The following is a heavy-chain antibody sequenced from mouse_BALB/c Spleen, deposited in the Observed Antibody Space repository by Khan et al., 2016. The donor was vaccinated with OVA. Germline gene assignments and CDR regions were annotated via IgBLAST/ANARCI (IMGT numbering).Heavy chain of an antibody. V-gene: IGHV5-17*02. CDR1: GFTFSSFG. CDR2: INSGSSTI. CDR3: ARGNWAY. Sequence: EVQLEESGGGLVQPGGSRKLSCAASGFTFSSFGMHWVRQAPEKGLEWVAYINSGSSTIYYADPLKGRFTISRANPTNTLFLQMTRLVSADTGMYDWARGNWAYWGQGTTLTVSS. J-gene: IGHJ2*01. D-gene: IGHD4-1*01.